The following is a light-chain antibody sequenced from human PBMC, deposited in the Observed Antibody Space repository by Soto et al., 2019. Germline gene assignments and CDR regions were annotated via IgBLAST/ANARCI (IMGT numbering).Light chain of an antibody. CDR2: EVS. CDR1: HSLLHITGETF. V-gene: IGKV2D-29*02. J-gene: IGKJ5*01. Sequence: VMTQTPLSLSVAPGQPASISCNSSHSLLHITGETFLFWYLQKPGQSPQLLIYEVSTRVSGVPDRFSGSGSGTDFTLEISRVETDDVGIYYCMQSTQLPPTFGQGTRLEI. CDR3: MQSTQLPPT.